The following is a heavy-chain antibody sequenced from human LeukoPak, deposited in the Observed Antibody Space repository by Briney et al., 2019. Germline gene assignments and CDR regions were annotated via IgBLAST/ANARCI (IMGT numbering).Heavy chain of an antibody. J-gene: IGHJ4*02. D-gene: IGHD4-11*01. V-gene: IGHV3-74*01. CDR1: GFTFSSYW. CDR3: ASLAGTRVVDY. Sequence: GGSLRLSCAASGFTFSSYWMHWVRQAPGKGLVWVSRINSDGSSTSYADSVKDRFTISRDNAKNTLYLQMNSLRAEDTAIYYCASLAGTRVVDYWGQGTLVTVSS. CDR2: INSDGSST.